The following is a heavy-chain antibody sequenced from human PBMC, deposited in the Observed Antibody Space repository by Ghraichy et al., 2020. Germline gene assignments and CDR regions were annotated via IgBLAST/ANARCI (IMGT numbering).Heavy chain of an antibody. CDR2: IYYSGST. CDR3: ARHGSGSYQGYGWFDP. Sequence: SQTLSLTCTVSGGSISSSSYYWGWIRQPPGKGLEWIGSIYYSGSTYYNPSLKSRVTISVDTSKNQFSLKLSSVTAADTAVYYCARHGSGSYQGYGWFDPWGQGTLVTVSS. D-gene: IGHD3-10*01. CDR1: GGSISSSSYY. J-gene: IGHJ5*02. V-gene: IGHV4-39*01.